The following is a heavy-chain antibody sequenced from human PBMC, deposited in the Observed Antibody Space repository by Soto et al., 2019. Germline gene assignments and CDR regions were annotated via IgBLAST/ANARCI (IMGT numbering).Heavy chain of an antibody. Sequence: LRLSCAASGFTFNSYGMHWVRQGPGNGLEWVAFISYDSTKTYYADSVKGRFTISRDNSNSALYVQMNSLTGEDTAVYYCARTRSAWSDFHYYSLDVWGQGTTVTVS. CDR2: ISYDSTKT. V-gene: IGHV3-30*03. D-gene: IGHD1-26*01. J-gene: IGHJ6*02. CDR1: GFTFNSYG. CDR3: ARTRSAWSDFHYYSLDV.